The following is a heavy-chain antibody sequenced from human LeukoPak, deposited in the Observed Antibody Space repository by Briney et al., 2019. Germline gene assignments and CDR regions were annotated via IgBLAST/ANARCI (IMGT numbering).Heavy chain of an antibody. J-gene: IGHJ5*02. CDR3: ASGLGYSSSSYNWFDP. CDR1: GGSISSYY. Sequence: SETLSLTCTVSGGSISSYYWSWIRQPPGKGLEWIGYIYYSGSTNYNPSLKSRVTISVDTSKNQFSLKLSSVTAADTAVYYCASGLGYSSSSYNWFDPWGQGTLVTVSS. V-gene: IGHV4-59*12. CDR2: IYYSGST. D-gene: IGHD6-13*01.